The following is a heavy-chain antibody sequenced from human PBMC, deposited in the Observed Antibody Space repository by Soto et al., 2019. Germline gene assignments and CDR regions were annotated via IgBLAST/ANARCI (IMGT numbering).Heavy chain of an antibody. CDR3: AREGSYSAYNFAHGIQLWSFDF. Sequence: ETLSLTCTVSGGSINTFYWSWVRQPAGKGLEWIGRIFSSGSTSFNPSLESRVAMSIDTSKNHFSLNLSSVTAADMAVYYCAREGSYSAYNFAHGIQLWSFDFWGQGALVPVSS. J-gene: IGHJ4*02. CDR2: IFSSGST. V-gene: IGHV4-4*07. CDR1: GGSINTFY. D-gene: IGHD5-12*01.